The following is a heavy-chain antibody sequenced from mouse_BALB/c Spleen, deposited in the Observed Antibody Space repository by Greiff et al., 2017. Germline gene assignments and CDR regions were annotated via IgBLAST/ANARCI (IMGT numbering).Heavy chain of an antibody. V-gene: IGHV5-17*02. D-gene: IGHD1-1*01. Sequence: EVKLVESGGGLVQPGGSRKLSCAASGFTFSSFGMHWVRQAPEKGLEWVAYISSGSSTIYYADTVKGRFTISRDNPKNTLFLQMTSLRSEDTAMYYGARSYYGSSHYAMDYWGQGTSVTVSS. CDR2: ISSGSSTI. J-gene: IGHJ4*01. CDR3: ARSYYGSSHYAMDY. CDR1: GFTFSSFG.